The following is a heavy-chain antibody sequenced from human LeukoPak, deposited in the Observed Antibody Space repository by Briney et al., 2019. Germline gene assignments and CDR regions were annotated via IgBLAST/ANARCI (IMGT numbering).Heavy chain of an antibody. CDR1: GFTFSSYG. Sequence: PGGSLSLSCAASGFTFSSYGMHWVRQAPGKGLEWVAFIRYDGSNKYYADSVKGRFTISRDNSKNKLYLQMNSLRAEDTAVYYCAKDRRGSWPSFEPWRGGTVVTVSS. V-gene: IGHV3-30*02. CDR2: IRYDGSNK. D-gene: IGHD1-26*01. J-gene: IGHJ5*02. CDR3: AKDRRGSWPSFEP.